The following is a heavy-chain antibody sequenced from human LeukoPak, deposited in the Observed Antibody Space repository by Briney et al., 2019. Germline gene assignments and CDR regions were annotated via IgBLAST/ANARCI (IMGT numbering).Heavy chain of an antibody. CDR2: ITINGDIT. V-gene: IGHV3-64*01. CDR1: GFNFSNYV. D-gene: IGHD3-10*01. Sequence: GGSLRLSCAASGFNFSNYVMHWDRQAPGKGLECVSAITINGDITHYANPVKGRFTISRDNSRNTLSLQMGSLRAEDMAIYYCRGVKGTDDYWGRGTLVTVSS. J-gene: IGHJ4*02. CDR3: RGVKGTDDY.